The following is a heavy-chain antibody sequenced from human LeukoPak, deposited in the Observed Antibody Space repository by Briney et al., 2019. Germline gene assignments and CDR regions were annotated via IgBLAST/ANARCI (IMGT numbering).Heavy chain of an antibody. CDR1: GFIFSNTW. J-gene: IGHJ5*01. V-gene: IGHV3-74*03. D-gene: IGHD1-1*01. CDR2: INSDGGSA. Sequence: GGSLRLSCVASGFIFSNTWMHWVRQAPGKGLVWIARINSDGGSATYVDSVEGRLTISRDNAKNTLYLEMNSLRVDDTAVYYCARGPQTADYWFDSWGQGTLVTVSS. CDR3: ARGPQTADYWFDS.